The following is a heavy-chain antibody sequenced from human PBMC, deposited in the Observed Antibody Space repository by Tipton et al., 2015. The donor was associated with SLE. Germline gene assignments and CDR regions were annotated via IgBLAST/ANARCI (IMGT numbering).Heavy chain of an antibody. Sequence: TLSLTCTVSGGSISSGSYYWSWIRQPAGKGLEWIGRIYTSGSTNYNPSLKSRVTISVDTSKNQFSLKLSSVTAADTAVYYCARGGAVYYYYYYMDVWGKRTTVTVSS. D-gene: IGHD1-26*01. CDR3: ARGGAVYYYYYYMDV. CDR2: IYTSGST. CDR1: GGSISSGSYY. V-gene: IGHV4-61*02. J-gene: IGHJ6*03.